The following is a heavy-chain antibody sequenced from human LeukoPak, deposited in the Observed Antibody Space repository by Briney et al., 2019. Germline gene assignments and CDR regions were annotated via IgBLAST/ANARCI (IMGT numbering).Heavy chain of an antibody. D-gene: IGHD6-19*01. CDR3: AREGAGIFRGLDY. Sequence: PGGSLRLSCAASGFTFSSYAMHWVRQAPGKGLEWVAVISYEGSNKYYADSVKGRFTISRDNSKNTLYLQMNSLRAEDTAVYYCAREGAGIFRGLDYWGQGTLVTVSS. CDR1: GFTFSSYA. J-gene: IGHJ4*02. CDR2: ISYEGSNK. V-gene: IGHV3-30*04.